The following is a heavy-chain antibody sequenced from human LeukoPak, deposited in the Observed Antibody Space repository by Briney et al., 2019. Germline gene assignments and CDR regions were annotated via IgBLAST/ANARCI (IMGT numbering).Heavy chain of an antibody. CDR1: GFTFSSYS. Sequence: GSLRLSCAASGFTFSSYSMNWIRQPPGKGLEWIGEINHSGSTNYNPSLKSRVTISVDTSKNQFSLKLSSVTAADTAVYYCARYIVVVAATASDAFDIWGQGTMVTVSS. CDR3: ARYIVVVAATASDAFDI. V-gene: IGHV4-34*01. D-gene: IGHD2-15*01. CDR2: INHSGST. J-gene: IGHJ3*02.